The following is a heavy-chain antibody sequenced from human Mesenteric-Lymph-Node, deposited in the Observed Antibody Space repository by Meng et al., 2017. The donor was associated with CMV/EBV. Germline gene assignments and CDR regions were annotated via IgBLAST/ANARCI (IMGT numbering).Heavy chain of an antibody. CDR1: GGSISSSSYY. D-gene: IGHD3-22*01. J-gene: IGHJ4*02. V-gene: IGHV4-39*07. Sequence: QLQLQESGPGLVKPSETLSLTCTVSGGSISSSSYYWGWIRQPPGKGLEWIGRIYYSGSTYYNPSLKSRVTISVDTSKNQFSLKLSSVTAADTAVYYLARDGDYYDSSGYNPFDYWGQGTLVTVSS. CDR2: IYYSGST. CDR3: ARDGDYYDSSGYNPFDY.